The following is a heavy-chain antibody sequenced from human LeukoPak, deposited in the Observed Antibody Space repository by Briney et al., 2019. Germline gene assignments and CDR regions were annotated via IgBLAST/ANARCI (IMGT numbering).Heavy chain of an antibody. CDR3: ARDIGSSGWYRFFDY. CDR1: GYTFTSYA. Sequence: ASVKVSCKASGYTFTSYAMHWVRQAPGQRLEWMGWINAGNGNTKYSQKFQGRVTITRDTSASTAYMEPSSLRSEDTAVYYCARDIGSSGWYRFFDYWGQGTLVTVSS. J-gene: IGHJ4*02. D-gene: IGHD6-19*01. CDR2: INAGNGNT. V-gene: IGHV1-3*01.